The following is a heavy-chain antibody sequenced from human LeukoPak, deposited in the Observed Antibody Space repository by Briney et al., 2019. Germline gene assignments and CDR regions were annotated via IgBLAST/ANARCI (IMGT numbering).Heavy chain of an antibody. D-gene: IGHD2-15*01. CDR2: IRSKAYGGTT. V-gene: IGHV3-49*04. CDR3: TRAPTIRTYCSGGSCYSGEPADYYYYYYMDV. J-gene: IGHJ6*03. CDR1: GFTFGDYA. Sequence: PGGSLRLSCTASGFTFGDYAMSWVRQAPGKGLEWVGFIRSKAYGGTTEYAASVKGRFTISRDDSKSIAYLQMNSLKTEDTAVYYCTRAPTIRTYCSGGSCYSGEPADYYYYYYMDVWGKGTTVTISS.